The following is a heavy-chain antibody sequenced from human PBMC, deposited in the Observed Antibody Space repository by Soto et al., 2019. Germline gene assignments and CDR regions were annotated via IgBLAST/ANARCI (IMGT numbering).Heavy chain of an antibody. CDR3: ARDLPGYSGYDYVYYYYGMDV. Sequence: SETLSLTCTVSGGSISSYYWSWIRQPPGKGLEWIGYIYYSGSTNYNPSLKSRVTISVDTSKNQFSLKLRSVTAADTAVYYCARDLPGYSGYDYVYYYYGMDVWGQGTTVTVSS. CDR1: GGSISSYY. V-gene: IGHV4-59*12. CDR2: IYYSGST. J-gene: IGHJ6*02. D-gene: IGHD5-12*01.